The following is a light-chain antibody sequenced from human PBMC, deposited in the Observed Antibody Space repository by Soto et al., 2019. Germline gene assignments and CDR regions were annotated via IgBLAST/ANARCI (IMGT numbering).Light chain of an antibody. CDR1: SSDVGGYNY. CDR3: SSYAGSNNLG. V-gene: IGLV2-8*01. CDR2: EVS. Sequence: QSALTQPAYVSGSPGQSITISCTGTSSDVGGYNYVSWYQQHPGKAPKLMIYEVSKRPSGVPDRFSGSKSGNTASLTVSGLQAEDEADYYGSSYAGSNNLGFGGGTKLTVL. J-gene: IGLJ2*01.